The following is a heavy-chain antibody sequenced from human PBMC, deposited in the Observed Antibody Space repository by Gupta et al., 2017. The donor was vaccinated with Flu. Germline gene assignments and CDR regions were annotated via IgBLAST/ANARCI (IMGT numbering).Heavy chain of an antibody. J-gene: IGHJ4*02. Sequence: EVQLVESGGGLVQPGGSLRLSCAASGFTFSTYEMNWGRRAPGKGLELFSFIISSSSVYYADSVKGRFTISRDNAKNSLYLQMNSLRAEDTAVYYCARGHWDYWGQGTLVTVSS. CDR1: GFTFSTYE. CDR3: ARGHWDY. CDR2: IISSSSV. V-gene: IGHV3-48*03.